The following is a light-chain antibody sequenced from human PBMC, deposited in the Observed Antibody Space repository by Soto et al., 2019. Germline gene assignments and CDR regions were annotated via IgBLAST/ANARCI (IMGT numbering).Light chain of an antibody. CDR1: SXDVGGYKY. CDR2: AVN. V-gene: IGLV2-8*01. CDR3: SSYAGSSTLV. J-gene: IGLJ1*01. Sequence: QSALTQPPSASGSPGQSVTIYCTGTSXDVGGYKYVSWYQQYPGKAPKLMIYAVNKRPSGVPDRFSGSKSGNTASLTVSGLQAEDEADYYCSSYAGSSTLVFGTGTKVTVL.